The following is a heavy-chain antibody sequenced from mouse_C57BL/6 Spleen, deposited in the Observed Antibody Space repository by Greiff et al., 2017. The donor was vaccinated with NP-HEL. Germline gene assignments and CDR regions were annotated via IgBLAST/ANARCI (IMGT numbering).Heavy chain of an antibody. Sequence: QVQLQQPGAELVRPGTSVKLSCKASGYTFTSYWMHWVKQRPGQGLEWIGVIDPSDSYTNYNQKFKGKATLTVDTSSSTAYMQLSSLTSEDSAVYYCASGGYYAMDYWGQGTSVTVSS. CDR1: GYTFTSYW. CDR3: ASGGYYAMDY. CDR2: IDPSDSYT. V-gene: IGHV1-59*01. J-gene: IGHJ4*01.